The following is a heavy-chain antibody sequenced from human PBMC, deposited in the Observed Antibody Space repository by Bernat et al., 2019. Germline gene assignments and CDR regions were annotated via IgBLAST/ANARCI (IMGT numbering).Heavy chain of an antibody. Sequence: QVQLQESGPGLVKPSQTLCLICTVSGGSISTGDYYWSWIRQHPGKGLEWIGYIYYSGNTYYNPSLKSRVTISVDTSKNQFSLKLSSVTAADTAVYFCARVEGAYVDFDIWGQGTMVTVSS. D-gene: IGHD4-17*01. J-gene: IGHJ3*02. CDR2: IYYSGNT. CDR1: GGSISTGDYY. V-gene: IGHV4-31*03. CDR3: ARVEGAYVDFDI.